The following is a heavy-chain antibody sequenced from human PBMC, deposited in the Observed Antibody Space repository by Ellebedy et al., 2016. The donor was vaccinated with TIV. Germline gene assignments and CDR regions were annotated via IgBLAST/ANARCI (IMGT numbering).Heavy chain of an antibody. J-gene: IGHJ4*02. CDR1: GYTFTSYY. Sequence: AASVKVSCKASGYTFTSYYMHWVRQAPGQGLEWMGIINSSGGSTSYAQKFQGRVTMTTDTSTSTAYMELRSLRSDDTAVYYCAIAAALPAFDYWGQGTLVTVSS. D-gene: IGHD6-6*01. V-gene: IGHV1-46*01. CDR2: INSSGGST. CDR3: AIAAALPAFDY.